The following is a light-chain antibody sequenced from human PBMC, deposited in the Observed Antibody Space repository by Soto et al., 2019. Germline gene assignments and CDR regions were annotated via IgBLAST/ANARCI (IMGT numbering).Light chain of an antibody. CDR3: QQRSSSLT. CDR2: DAV. Sequence: EIVLTQSPATLSLSPGERATLSCRASQSVSAYVAWYQQKPGQAPRLLIYDAVTRATGIPSRFSGSGSGTDFTLTSSRLEPEDFAVYYCQQRSSSLTFGGGTKVQI. J-gene: IGKJ4*01. V-gene: IGKV3-11*01. CDR1: QSVSAY.